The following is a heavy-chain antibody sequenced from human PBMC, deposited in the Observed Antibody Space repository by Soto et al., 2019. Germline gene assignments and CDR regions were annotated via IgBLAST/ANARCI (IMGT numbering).Heavy chain of an antibody. J-gene: IGHJ4*02. D-gene: IGHD3-3*01. CDR2: IIGSGTSI. CDR1: GFTFSSYA. V-gene: IGHV3-23*01. Sequence: EVQLLESGGGLVQPGGSLRLSCAASGFTFSSYAMSWVRQAPGRGLEWVSGIIGSGTSIYYADSVKGRFTISRDNSKNTLFLKMNSLAAEDAAVYYGAKGSGLTECSINSWGQGTMVTVSS. CDR3: AKGSGLTECSINS.